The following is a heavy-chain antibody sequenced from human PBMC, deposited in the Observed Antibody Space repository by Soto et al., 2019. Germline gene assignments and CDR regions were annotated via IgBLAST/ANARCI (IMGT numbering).Heavy chain of an antibody. CDR2: IRNKANSYTT. D-gene: IGHD1-26*01. CDR3: ARDSGKGAYFDY. V-gene: IGHV3-72*01. Sequence: EVQLVESGGGLVQPGGSQRLSCAASGFTFSDHYMDWVRQAPGKGLEWVGRIRNKANSYTTDYAASVKGRITISRDDSKDSLDLQMNSLKTEDTAIYYCARDSGKGAYFDYWGHGTLATVSS. CDR1: GFTFSDHY. J-gene: IGHJ4*01.